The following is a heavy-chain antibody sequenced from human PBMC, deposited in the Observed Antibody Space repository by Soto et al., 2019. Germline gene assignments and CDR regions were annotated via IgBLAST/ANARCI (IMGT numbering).Heavy chain of an antibody. D-gene: IGHD6-19*01. CDR2: ISYDGSNK. J-gene: IGHJ4*02. CDR3: AKDRVLEQWLVPFDY. V-gene: IGHV3-30*18. Sequence: GGSLRLSCAASGFTFSSYGMHWVRQAPGKGLEWVAVISYDGSNKYYADSVKGRFTISRDNSKNTLYLQMNSLRAEDTAVYYCAKDRVLEQWLVPFDYWGQGTLVTVSS. CDR1: GFTFSSYG.